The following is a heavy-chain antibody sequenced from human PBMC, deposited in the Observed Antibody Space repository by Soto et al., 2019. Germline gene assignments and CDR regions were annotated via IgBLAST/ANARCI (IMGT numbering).Heavy chain of an antibody. Sequence: ASVKVSCKASGYTFTSYYMHWVRQAPGQGLEWMGIINPSGGSTSYAQKFQGRVTMTRDTSTSTVYMGLSSLRSEDTAVYYCARDSLTAAAGTPPYGMDVWGQGTTVTVSS. CDR3: ARDSLTAAAGTPPYGMDV. CDR2: INPSGGST. J-gene: IGHJ6*02. V-gene: IGHV1-46*01. CDR1: GYTFTSYY. D-gene: IGHD6-13*01.